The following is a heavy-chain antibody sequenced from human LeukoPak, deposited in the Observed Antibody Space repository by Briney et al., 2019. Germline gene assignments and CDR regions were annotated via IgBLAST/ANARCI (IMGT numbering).Heavy chain of an antibody. Sequence: ASVKVSCKASGGTFSSYAISWVRQAPGQGLEWMGGIIPIFGAANYAQKFQGRVTITADESTSTAYMELSSLRSEDTAVYYCARERNDAVDYWGQGTLVTVSS. CDR1: GGTFSSYA. V-gene: IGHV1-69*01. D-gene: IGHD1-1*01. CDR3: ARERNDAVDY. CDR2: IIPIFGAA. J-gene: IGHJ4*02.